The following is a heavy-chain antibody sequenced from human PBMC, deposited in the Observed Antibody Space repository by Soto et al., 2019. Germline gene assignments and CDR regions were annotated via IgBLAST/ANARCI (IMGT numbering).Heavy chain of an antibody. J-gene: IGHJ4*02. V-gene: IGHV3-13*01. CDR2: IGTAGDT. D-gene: IGHD2-15*01. CDR1: GFTFSNYD. Sequence: EVQLVESGGGLVQPGGSLRLSCAASGFTFSNYDMHWVRQVTGKGLEWVSTIGTAGDTYYPGSVKGRFTISRENAKNSLFLQMNSLRAEDTAVYYCARGRLISLYCFDFWGQGTLVTVSS. CDR3: ARGRLISLYCFDF.